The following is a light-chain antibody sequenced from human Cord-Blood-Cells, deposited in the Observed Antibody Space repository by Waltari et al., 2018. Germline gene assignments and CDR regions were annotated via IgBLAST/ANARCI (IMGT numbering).Light chain of an antibody. CDR2: EGS. Sequence: QSALTQPASVSGSPGQSITISCTGTSSDVGSYNLVSWYQQHPGKAPKLMIYEGSKLPSGVSKRFAGSKSGNTASLTISGLQADDEADYYCCSYAGSSTYVFGSGTKVTVL. CDR1: SSDVGSYNL. J-gene: IGLJ1*01. V-gene: IGLV2-23*01. CDR3: CSYAGSSTYV.